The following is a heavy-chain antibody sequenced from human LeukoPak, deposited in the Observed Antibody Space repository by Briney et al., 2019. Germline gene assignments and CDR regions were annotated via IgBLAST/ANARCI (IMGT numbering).Heavy chain of an antibody. D-gene: IGHD3-22*01. V-gene: IGHV1-69*13. J-gene: IGHJ4*02. CDR1: GGTFSSYA. Sequence: GASVKVSCKASGGTFSSYAISWVRQAPGQGLEWMGGIIPIFGTANYAQKFQGRVTITADESTSTAYMELSSLRSEDTAVYYCARVLGYDSSGYYDYWGQGTLVTVSS. CDR3: ARVLGYDSSGYYDY. CDR2: IIPIFGTA.